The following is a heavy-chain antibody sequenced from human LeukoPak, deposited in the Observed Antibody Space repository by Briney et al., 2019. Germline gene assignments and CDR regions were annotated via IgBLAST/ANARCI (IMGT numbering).Heavy chain of an antibody. CDR1: GGSFSGYY. CDR2: INHSGST. Sequence: SETLSLTCAVYGGSFSGYYWSWIRQPPGKGLEWIGEINHSGSTNYNPSLNSRVTISVDTSKNQFSLKLNSVTAADTAIYYCARWRSYYGSETLFDLWGRGTLVTVSS. CDR3: ARWRSYYGSETLFDL. D-gene: IGHD3-10*01. V-gene: IGHV4-34*01. J-gene: IGHJ2*01.